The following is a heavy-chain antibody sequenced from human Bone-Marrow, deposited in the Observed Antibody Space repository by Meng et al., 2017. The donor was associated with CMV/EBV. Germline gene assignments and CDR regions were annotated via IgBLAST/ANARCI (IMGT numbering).Heavy chain of an antibody. CDR2: INHIGGT. CDR3: VSRYSWELFDF. Sequence: LSCAVYGGSFGVYYWRWIRQPPGKGLEWIGEINHIGGTKYNPSLKSRVTISVDTSKNQFSLKLTSVTAADTAVYYCVSRYSWELFDFWGQGTLVTVSS. V-gene: IGHV4-34*01. CDR1: GGSFGVYY. J-gene: IGHJ4*02. D-gene: IGHD1-26*01.